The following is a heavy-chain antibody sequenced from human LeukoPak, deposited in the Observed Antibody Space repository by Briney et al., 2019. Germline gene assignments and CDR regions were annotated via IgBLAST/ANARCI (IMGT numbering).Heavy chain of an antibody. CDR1: GYTFTDYP. Sequence: GASVKVSCKASGYTFTDYPMHWVRQAPGQGLEWMGWINPETGGTNYAQKFQGRVTMTSDTSITTAYLELSSLRSDDTAVYFCAPGSMTYDYWGQGTLVTVSS. V-gene: IGHV1-2*02. D-gene: IGHD3-10*01. J-gene: IGHJ4*02. CDR3: APGSMTYDY. CDR2: INPETGGT.